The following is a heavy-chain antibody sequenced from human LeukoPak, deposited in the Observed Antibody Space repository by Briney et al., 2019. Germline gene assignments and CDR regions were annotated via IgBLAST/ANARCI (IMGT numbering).Heavy chain of an antibody. D-gene: IGHD1-26*01. J-gene: IGHJ5*02. CDR3: ARDYSGEWEQLTGWWFDP. CDR1: GYTFTSNY. V-gene: IGHV1-46*01. CDR2: ISPSGGST. Sequence: GASVKASCKAFGYTFTSNYMHWVRQAPGQGPEWMGVISPSGGSTTYAQKFQGRVTLTRDMSTSTDYLELSSLRSEDMAVYYCARDYSGEWEQLTGWWFDPWGQGTQVTVSS.